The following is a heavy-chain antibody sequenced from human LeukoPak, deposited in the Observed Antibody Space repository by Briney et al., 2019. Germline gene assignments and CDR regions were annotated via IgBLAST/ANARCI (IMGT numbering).Heavy chain of an antibody. CDR2: ILYDGSNK. CDR1: GFTFSSYA. D-gene: IGHD5-12*01. J-gene: IGHJ3*01. V-gene: IGHV3-30*04. Sequence: GRSLRLSCAASGFTFSSYAMHWVRQAPGKGLEWVAVILYDGSNKYYADSVKGRFTISRDNSKNTLYLQMNSLKAEDTAVYYCARGYEGTFDVWGQGTMVTVSS. CDR3: ARGYEGTFDV.